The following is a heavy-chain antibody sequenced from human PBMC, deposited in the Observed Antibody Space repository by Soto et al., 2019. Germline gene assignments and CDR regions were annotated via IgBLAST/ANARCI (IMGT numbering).Heavy chain of an antibody. CDR3: ARDPTYFYDSSGYYDY. CDR1: GFTFRSYW. V-gene: IGHV3-74*01. CDR2: INSDGSST. Sequence: EVQLVESGGGLVQPGGSLRLSCAASGFTFRSYWMHWVRQAPGKGLVWVSRINSDGSSTSYADSVKGRFTISRDNAKNRLYLQMNSLRAEDTAVYYCARDPTYFYDSSGYYDYWGQGTLVTVSS. D-gene: IGHD3-22*01. J-gene: IGHJ4*02.